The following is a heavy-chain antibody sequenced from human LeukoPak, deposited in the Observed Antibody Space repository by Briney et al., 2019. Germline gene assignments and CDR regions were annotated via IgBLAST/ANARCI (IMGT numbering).Heavy chain of an antibody. Sequence: GGSLRLSCAASGFTFSSYAMSWVRQAPGKGLEWVSAISGSGGSTYYADSVKGRFTISRDNSKNTLYLQMYSLRAEDTAVYYCAKVQRRYFDWLLRKGGYFDYWGQGTLVTVSS. J-gene: IGHJ4*02. CDR1: GFTFSSYA. V-gene: IGHV3-23*01. CDR2: ISGSGGST. CDR3: AKVQRRYFDWLLRKGGYFDY. D-gene: IGHD3-9*01.